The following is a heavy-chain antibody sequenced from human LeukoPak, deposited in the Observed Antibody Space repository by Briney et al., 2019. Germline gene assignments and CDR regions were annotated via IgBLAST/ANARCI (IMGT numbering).Heavy chain of an antibody. CDR3: ARDTSYYDILTGFHKPGYFDY. D-gene: IGHD3-9*01. CDR2: IYYSGST. CDR1: GGSISSYY. J-gene: IGHJ4*02. Sequence: SETLSLTCTVSGGSISSYYWSWIRQPPGKGLEWIGYIYYSGSTNYNPSLKSRVTISVDTSKNQFSLKLSSVTAADTAVYYCARDTSYYDILTGFHKPGYFDYWAQGTLVTVSS. V-gene: IGHV4-59*01.